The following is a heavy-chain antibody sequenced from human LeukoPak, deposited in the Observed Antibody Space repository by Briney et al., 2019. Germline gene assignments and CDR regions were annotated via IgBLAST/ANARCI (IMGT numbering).Heavy chain of an antibody. CDR1: GGSISSGGYY. V-gene: IGHV4-30-2*01. J-gene: IGHJ4*02. CDR2: IYHSGST. CDR3: ARDQDGYTPGD. D-gene: IGHD5-24*01. Sequence: PSETLSLTCTVSGGSISSGGYYWSWIRQPPGKGLEWIGYIYHSGSTYYNPSLKSRVTISVDRSKNQFSLKLSSVTAADTAVYYCARDQDGYTPGDWGQGTLVTVSS.